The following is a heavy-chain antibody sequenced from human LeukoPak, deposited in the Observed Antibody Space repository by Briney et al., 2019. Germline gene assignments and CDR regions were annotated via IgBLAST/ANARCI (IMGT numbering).Heavy chain of an antibody. J-gene: IGHJ4*02. CDR3: ARRRGYSLDY. Sequence: SETLSLTCTVSGDSISGYFWSWIRQPPGKGLEWIGYIYYSGSTNYNPSLKSRVTISVDTSKNQFSLKLSSVTAADTAVYYCARRRGYSLDYWGQGTLVTVSS. V-gene: IGHV4-59*08. CDR2: IYYSGST. D-gene: IGHD5-18*01. CDR1: GDSISGYF.